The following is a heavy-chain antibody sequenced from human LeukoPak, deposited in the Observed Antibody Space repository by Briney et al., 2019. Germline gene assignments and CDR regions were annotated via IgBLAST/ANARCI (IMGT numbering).Heavy chain of an antibody. Sequence: GGSLRLSCAASGFTFSSYGMHWVRQAPGKGLEWVAFIRYDGSNKYYADSVKGRFTISRDNSKNTLYLQMNSLRAEDTAVYYCANELGAYCGDDCPNHYWGQGTLVTVSS. D-gene: IGHD2-21*02. J-gene: IGHJ4*02. CDR2: IRYDGSNK. CDR3: ANELGAYCGDDCPNHY. V-gene: IGHV3-30*02. CDR1: GFTFSSYG.